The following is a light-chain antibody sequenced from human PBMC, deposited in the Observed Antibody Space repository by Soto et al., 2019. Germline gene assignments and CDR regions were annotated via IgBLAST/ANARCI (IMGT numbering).Light chain of an antibody. CDR1: SSDVGAYDS. CDR3: SSYAGSSNV. CDR2: EVI. V-gene: IGLV2-14*01. J-gene: IGLJ1*01. Sequence: QSALTQPASVSGSPGQSITISCTGTSSDVGAYDSVSWYQQHPGKAPKLMIYEVINRSSGVSNRFSGSKSGNTASLTVSGLQAEDEADYYCSSYAGSSNVFGTGTKLTVL.